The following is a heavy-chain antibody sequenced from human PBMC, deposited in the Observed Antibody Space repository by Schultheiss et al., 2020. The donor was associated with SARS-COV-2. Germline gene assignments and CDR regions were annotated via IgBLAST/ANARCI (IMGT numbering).Heavy chain of an antibody. CDR3: ARGSRDGYRLN. V-gene: IGHV3-30*03. J-gene: IGHJ4*02. D-gene: IGHD5-24*01. CDR1: ELVFSRSG. Sequence: GGSLRLSCAVSELVFSRSGLHWVRQAPGKGLEWVAAISYDGINKYYADSARGRFTISRDSSKKTVYLQMNSLRVEDTAVYYCARGSRDGYRLNWGQGTLVTVSS. CDR2: ISYDGINK.